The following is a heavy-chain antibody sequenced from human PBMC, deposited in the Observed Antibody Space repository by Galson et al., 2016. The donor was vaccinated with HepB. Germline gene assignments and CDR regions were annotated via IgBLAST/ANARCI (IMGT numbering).Heavy chain of an antibody. Sequence: VQVSCKASGYTLTAYHMHWVRQAPGQGLEWMGWINPNSATNYARKFQGRVTMTRDTSISTLYMELSSLKSDDTAVYYCARDQASLPPYSGAFDIWGQGTMVTVSP. CDR3: ARDQASLPPYSGAFDI. J-gene: IGHJ3*02. CDR1: GYTLTAYH. V-gene: IGHV1-2*02. D-gene: IGHD2-15*01. CDR2: INPNSAT.